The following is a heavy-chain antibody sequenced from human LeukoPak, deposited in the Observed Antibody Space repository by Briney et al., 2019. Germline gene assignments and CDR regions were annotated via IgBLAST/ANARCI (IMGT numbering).Heavy chain of an antibody. CDR2: INPNSGDT. V-gene: IGHV1-2*06. J-gene: IGHJ4*02. D-gene: IGHD6-19*01. Sequence: ASVKVSCKASGYTFIDYSMHWLRQAPGQGLRWMGRINPNSGDTNYAQEFQGRVTMTRDTSISTTYMELSGLRSDDTAVYYCARDLGSGFNITLAGTGDWGQGTLVTVSS. CDR3: ARDLGSGFNITLAGTGD. CDR1: GYTFIDYS.